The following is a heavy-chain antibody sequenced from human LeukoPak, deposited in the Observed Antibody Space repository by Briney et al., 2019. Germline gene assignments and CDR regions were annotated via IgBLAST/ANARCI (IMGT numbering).Heavy chain of an antibody. CDR2: IYHSGST. D-gene: IGHD6-19*01. J-gene: IGHJ2*01. Sequence: KPSETLSLTCTVSGYSISSGYYWGWIRQPPGEGLEWIGSIYHSGSTYYNPSLKSRVTISVDTSKNQVSLKLTSVTAADTAVYYCARDRAAVAGTPYWFFDLWGRGTLVTVSS. CDR1: GYSISSGYY. CDR3: ARDRAAVAGTPYWFFDL. V-gene: IGHV4-38-2*02.